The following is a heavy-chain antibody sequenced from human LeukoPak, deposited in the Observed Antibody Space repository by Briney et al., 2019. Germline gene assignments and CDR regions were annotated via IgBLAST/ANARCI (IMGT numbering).Heavy chain of an antibody. Sequence: ASVKVSCKASGYTFTSYEINWVRQATGQGLEWMGWMNPNSGNTGYAQKFQGRVTITRNTSISTAYMELSSLRSEDTAVYYCARGPGRPFYDFWSGYGEYYFDYWGQGTLVTVSS. D-gene: IGHD3-3*01. CDR1: GYTFTSYE. CDR3: ARGPGRPFYDFWSGYGEYYFDY. V-gene: IGHV1-8*03. CDR2: MNPNSGNT. J-gene: IGHJ4*02.